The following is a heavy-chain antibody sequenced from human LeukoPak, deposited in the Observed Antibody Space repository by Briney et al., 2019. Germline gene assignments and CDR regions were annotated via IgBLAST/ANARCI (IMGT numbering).Heavy chain of an antibody. CDR1: GGSISGYY. CDR2: IHYSGST. V-gene: IGHV4-59*01. CDR3: ARGPLSGNYDY. Sequence: SETLSLTCTVSGGSISGYYWTWIRQPPGKGLEWIGYIHYSGSTNYNPSLRSRVTISVDTPKNHFSLKLSSMTAADTAIYYCARGPLSGNYDYWGQGTLVTVSS. J-gene: IGHJ4*02. D-gene: IGHD1-26*01.